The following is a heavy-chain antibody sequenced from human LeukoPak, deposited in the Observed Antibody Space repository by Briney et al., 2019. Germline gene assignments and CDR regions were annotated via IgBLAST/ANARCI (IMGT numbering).Heavy chain of an antibody. CDR3: ARGSGDGYNWSYYYYYMDV. V-gene: IGHV3-66*01. CDR2: IYSGGST. CDR1: GFTVSSNY. D-gene: IGHD5-24*01. Sequence: GGSLRLSCAASGFTVSSNYMSWVRQAPGKGLEWVSVIYSGGSTYYADSVKGRFTISRDNSKNTLYLQMNSLRAEDTAVYYCARGSGDGYNWSYYYYYMDVWGKGTTVTISS. J-gene: IGHJ6*03.